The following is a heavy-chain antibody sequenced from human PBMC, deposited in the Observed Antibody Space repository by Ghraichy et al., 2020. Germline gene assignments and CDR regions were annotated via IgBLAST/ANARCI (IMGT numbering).Heavy chain of an antibody. Sequence: SQTLSLTCTVSGGSISSYYWSWIRQPPGKGLEWIGYIYYSGSTNYNPSLKSRVTISVDTSKNQFSLKLSSVTAADTAVYYCARDTVVAAAGRTVDYYYGMDVWGQGTTVTVSS. CDR1: GGSISSYY. J-gene: IGHJ6*02. V-gene: IGHV4-59*01. CDR3: ARDTVVAAAGRTVDYYYGMDV. CDR2: IYYSGST. D-gene: IGHD6-13*01.